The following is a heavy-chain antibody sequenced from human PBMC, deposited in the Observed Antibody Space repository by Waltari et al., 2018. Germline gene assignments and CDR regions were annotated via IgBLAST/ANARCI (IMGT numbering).Heavy chain of an antibody. V-gene: IGHV3-21*02. Sequence: EVQLVASGGGLVKPGGSLRLSSVASGFKCSAYDMNWARQAPGKGGGLGSSIGSSSSFMAYAESLRVRSTVSRDNAKNTLYLQMDTLRAEDTAVYYCAREGAEHWVVEDYGMDVWGQGTTVTVSS. CDR3: AREGAEHWVVEDYGMDV. CDR1: GFKCSAYD. J-gene: IGHJ6*02. D-gene: IGHD2-15*01. CDR2: IGSSSSFM.